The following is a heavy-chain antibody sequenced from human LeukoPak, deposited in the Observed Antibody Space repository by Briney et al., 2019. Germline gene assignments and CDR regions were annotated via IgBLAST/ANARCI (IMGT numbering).Heavy chain of an antibody. CDR2: IDYSGGSS. CDR3: AKGHGQLVRYYFDY. V-gene: IGHV3-23*01. J-gene: IGHJ4*02. CDR1: GFTLSSYE. D-gene: IGHD6-6*01. Sequence: GGSLRLSCTVSGFTLSSYEMSWIRQAPGKGLEWVSSIDYSGGSSYYADSVKGRFTISRDDSKNTLYLQLNSLRAEDTALYCAKGHGQLVRYYFDYWGQGTLVTVSS.